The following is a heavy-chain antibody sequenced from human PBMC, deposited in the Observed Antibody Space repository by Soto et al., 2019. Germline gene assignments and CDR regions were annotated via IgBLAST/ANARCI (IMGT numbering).Heavy chain of an antibody. CDR3: VKGGYHYFDY. Sequence: QVQLVESGGGVVQPGRSLRLSCAASRFTFSNYGMHWVRQTPGKGLEWVAVISYDGSNKYYADSVKGRFTISRDNSKNTLYQQMNSLRAEDTAVYYCVKGGYHYFDYWGQGTLVTVSS. D-gene: IGHD5-12*01. J-gene: IGHJ4*02. V-gene: IGHV3-30*18. CDR1: RFTFSNYG. CDR2: ISYDGSNK.